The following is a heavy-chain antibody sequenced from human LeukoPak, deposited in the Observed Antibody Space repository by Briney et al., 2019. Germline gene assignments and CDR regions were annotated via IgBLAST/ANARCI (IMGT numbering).Heavy chain of an antibody. CDR3: AVGDISYYYDMSV. CDR2: IYYSGNI. CDR1: GGSISSQH. D-gene: IGHD3-10*01. Sequence: KPAETLSLTCTVSGGSISSQHWSWIRQPPGKGLEWIGYIYYSGNINYNPSLKSRVTTSVDTSNNQFPLKLRSAADADTAVYSCAVGDISYYYDMSVWGKGTTVTVSS. V-gene: IGHV4-59*11. J-gene: IGHJ6*04.